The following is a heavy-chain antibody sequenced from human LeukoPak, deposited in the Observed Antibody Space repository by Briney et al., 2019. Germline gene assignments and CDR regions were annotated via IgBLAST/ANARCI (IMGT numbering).Heavy chain of an antibody. CDR2: FDPEDGET. D-gene: IGHD6-19*01. CDR1: GYTLTELS. J-gene: IGHJ4*02. Sequence: ASVKVSCKVSGYTLTELSMHWVRQAPGKGLEWMGGFDPEDGETIYAQKFQGRVTMTEDTSTDTAYMERSSLRSEDTAVYYCATGPHSSGWYGRYWGQGTLVTVSS. V-gene: IGHV1-24*01. CDR3: ATGPHSSGWYGRY.